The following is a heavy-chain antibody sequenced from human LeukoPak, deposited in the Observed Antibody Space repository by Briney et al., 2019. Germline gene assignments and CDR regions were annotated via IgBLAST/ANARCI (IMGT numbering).Heavy chain of an antibody. Sequence: PGGSLRLSCAGSRFIFNSHWMTWVRQAPGMGLEWVGNIRQDGDEKFYADSVRGRFTTSRDNAKNSLYLHLNSLRAEDTAIYYCARVRTEWYIDLWGRGTLVTVSP. V-gene: IGHV3-7*01. CDR3: ARVRTEWYIDL. D-gene: IGHD2-8*02. CDR2: IRQDGDEK. J-gene: IGHJ2*01. CDR1: RFIFNSHW.